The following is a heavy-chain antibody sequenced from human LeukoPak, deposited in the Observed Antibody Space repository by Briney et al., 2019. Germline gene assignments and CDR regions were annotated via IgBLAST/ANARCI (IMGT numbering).Heavy chain of an antibody. Sequence: GGSLRLSCAASGFSVSNNYMSWVRQAPGKGLEWVSVIYSGGSTYYADSVKGRFTISRDNSKNTLYLQMNSLRAEDTAVYYCARSSSSGYYYGVVLDYWGQGTLVTVSS. CDR2: IYSGGST. CDR3: ARSSSSGYYYGVVLDY. CDR1: GFSVSNNY. J-gene: IGHJ4*02. D-gene: IGHD3-22*01. V-gene: IGHV3-53*01.